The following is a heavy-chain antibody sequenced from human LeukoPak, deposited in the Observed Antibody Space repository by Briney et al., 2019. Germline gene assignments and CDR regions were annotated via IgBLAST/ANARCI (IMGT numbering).Heavy chain of an antibody. Sequence: ASVKVSCKASGGTFSSYAISWVRQAPGQGLEWMGRIIPILGIANYAQKFQGRVTITADKSASTAYMELSSLRSEDTAVYYCAFRGSSGIFFDYWGQGTLVTVSS. CDR2: IIPILGIA. CDR1: GGTFSSYA. CDR3: AFRGSSGIFFDY. V-gene: IGHV1-69*04. J-gene: IGHJ4*02. D-gene: IGHD3-22*01.